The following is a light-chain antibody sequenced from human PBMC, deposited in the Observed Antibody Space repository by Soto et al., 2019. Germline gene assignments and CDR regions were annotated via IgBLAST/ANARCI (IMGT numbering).Light chain of an antibody. CDR3: QSYDSSLSGAV. CDR1: SSNIGAGYD. Sequence: QSVLTQPPSVSGAPGQRVTISCTGSSSNIGAGYDVHWYQQLPGTAPTLFIYGNINRPSGVPDRFSGSKSGTSASLAITGLQAEDEADYYCQSYDSSLSGAVFGGGTQLTVL. J-gene: IGLJ7*01. CDR2: GNI. V-gene: IGLV1-40*01.